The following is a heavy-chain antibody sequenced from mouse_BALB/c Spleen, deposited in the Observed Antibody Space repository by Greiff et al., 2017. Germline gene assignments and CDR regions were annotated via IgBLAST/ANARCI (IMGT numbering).Heavy chain of an antibody. V-gene: IGHV5-6-3*01. D-gene: IGHD2-4*01. J-gene: IGHJ2*01. Sequence: EVMLVESGGGLVQPGGSLKLSCAASGFTFSSYGMSWVRQTPDKRLELVATINSNGGSTYYPDSVKGRFTISRDNAKNTLYLQMSSLKSEDTAMYYCARDDNDVFFFDYWGQGTTLTVSS. CDR3: ARDDNDVFFFDY. CDR2: INSNGGST. CDR1: GFTFSSYG.